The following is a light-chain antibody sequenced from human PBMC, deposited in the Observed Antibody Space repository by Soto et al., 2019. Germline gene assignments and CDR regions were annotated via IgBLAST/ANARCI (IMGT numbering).Light chain of an antibody. CDR1: NIRSKS. CDR2: DGR. J-gene: IGLJ1*01. CDR3: QVWDSSSDHFV. Sequence: SYELTQPPSVSVAPGQTARITCGGHNIRSKSVHWYQQKPGQAPVLVVYDGRDRPSGIPERFSGSNSGNTATLTISRVEAGDEAEYYCQVWDSSSDHFVFGTGTKVTVL. V-gene: IGLV3-21*02.